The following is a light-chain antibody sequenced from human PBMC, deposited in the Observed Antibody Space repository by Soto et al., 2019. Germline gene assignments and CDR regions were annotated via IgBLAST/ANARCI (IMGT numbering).Light chain of an antibody. CDR1: SSDVGYYDF. J-gene: IGLJ1*01. CDR2: EVT. CDR3: SSYTGSSAGI. Sequence: QSVLTQPASVSGSPGQSITISCTGTSSDVGYYDFVSWYQHHPGKAPKLIIYEVTNRPSGVSNRFSGSKSGNTASLTISGLQADDDGDYYCSSYTGSSAGIFGTGTKVTVL. V-gene: IGLV2-14*01.